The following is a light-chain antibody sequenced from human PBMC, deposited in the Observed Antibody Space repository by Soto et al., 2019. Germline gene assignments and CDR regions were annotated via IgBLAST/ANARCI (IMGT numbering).Light chain of an antibody. CDR3: CSYAGSFNYV. V-gene: IGLV2-11*01. J-gene: IGLJ1*01. CDR1: SSDVGGYYF. CDR2: DVT. Sequence: QSVLTQPRPVSGSPGQSVTISCTGTSSDVGGYYFVSWYQQHPGKAPKLMIYDVTKRPSGVPDRFSGSKSGNTASLTISGLQAEDEAEYYCCSYAGSFNYVFGTGTKVTVL.